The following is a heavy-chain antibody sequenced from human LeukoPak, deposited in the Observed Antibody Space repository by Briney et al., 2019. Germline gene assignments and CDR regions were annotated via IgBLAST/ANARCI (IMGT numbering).Heavy chain of an antibody. V-gene: IGHV3-21*01. CDR2: ISSSSSYI. J-gene: IGHJ4*02. D-gene: IGHD3-22*01. Sequence: GGSLRLSCAASGFTFSSYSMNWVRQAPGKGLEWVSSISSSSSYIYYADSVKGRFTISRDNAKNSLYLQMNSLRAEDTAVYYCARDQGTTYYYDSSGYPMPDYWGQGTLVTVSS. CDR3: ARDQGTTYYYDSSGYPMPDY. CDR1: GFTFSSYS.